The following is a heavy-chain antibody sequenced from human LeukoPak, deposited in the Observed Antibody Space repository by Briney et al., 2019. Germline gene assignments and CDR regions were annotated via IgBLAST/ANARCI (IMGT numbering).Heavy chain of an antibody. J-gene: IGHJ3*02. CDR1: GYTFTGYY. V-gene: IGHV1-46*01. D-gene: IGHD2-8*02. CDR2: TIPSIETV. CDR3: AKGLLGVPGAFDI. Sequence: ASVKVSCKASGYTFTGYYMHWVRQAPGQGLEWMGVTIPSIETVNYAQKFRGRVTITADESTSTVFMEMYNLRSEDTASYFCAKGLLGVPGAFDIWGQGTMVTVSS.